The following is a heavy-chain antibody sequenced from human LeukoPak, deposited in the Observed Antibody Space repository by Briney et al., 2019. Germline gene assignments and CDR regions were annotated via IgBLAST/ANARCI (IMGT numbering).Heavy chain of an antibody. CDR3: ARGPNSNWSGLDF. CDR1: GFSFSGHW. J-gene: IGHJ4*02. CDR2: ISPTGSTT. D-gene: IGHD6-6*01. Sequence: GGSLRLSCTASGFSFSGHWMHWARQLPGKGLVWVSRISPTGSTTSYADSVKGRFTVSRGNAKNTLYLQVNNLRAEDTAVYYCARGPNSNWSGLDFRGQGTLLTASS. V-gene: IGHV3-74*01.